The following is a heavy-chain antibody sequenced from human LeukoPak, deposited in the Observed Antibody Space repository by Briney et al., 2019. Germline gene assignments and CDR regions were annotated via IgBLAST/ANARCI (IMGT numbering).Heavy chain of an antibody. D-gene: IGHD3-16*02. CDR2: IYYSGGP. CDR3: ARHEKNGGYHDN. Sequence: SETLSLTCTVSGGSINYYFWSWIRQPPGKGMEWVGYIYYSGGPDYNPSLKSRVTISVDTSKNQFSLQLRSVTAADTAVYYCARHEKNGGYHDNWGQGTLVTVSS. V-gene: IGHV4-59*08. CDR1: GGSINYYF. J-gene: IGHJ4*02.